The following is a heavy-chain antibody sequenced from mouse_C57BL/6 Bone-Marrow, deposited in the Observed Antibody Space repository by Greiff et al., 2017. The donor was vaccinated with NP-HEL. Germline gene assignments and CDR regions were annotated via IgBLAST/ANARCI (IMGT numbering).Heavy chain of an antibody. J-gene: IGHJ3*01. Sequence: EVKVEESGGGLVQPGGSMKLSCVASGFTFSNYWMNWVRQSPEKGLEWVAQIRLKSDNYATHYAESVKGRFTISRDDSKSSVYLQMNNLRAEDTGIYYCTALYYYGSDWFAYWGQGTLVTVSA. CDR3: TALYYYGSDWFAY. CDR1: GFTFSNYW. V-gene: IGHV6-3*01. D-gene: IGHD1-1*01. CDR2: IRLKSDNYAT.